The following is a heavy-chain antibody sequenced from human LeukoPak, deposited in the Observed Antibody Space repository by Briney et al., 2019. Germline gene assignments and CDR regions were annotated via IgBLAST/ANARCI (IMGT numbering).Heavy chain of an antibody. V-gene: IGHV3-48*03. CDR1: GFTFSSYE. CDR2: ISSSGSTI. CDR3: ARDAGYSSGWYNYYYYYYMDV. Sequence: GGSLRLSCAASGFTFSSYEMNWVRQAPGKGLEWVSYISSSGSTIYYADSVKGRFTISRDNAKNSLYLQMNSLRAEDTAVYYCARDAGYSSGWYNYYYYYYMDVWGKGTTVTISS. J-gene: IGHJ6*03. D-gene: IGHD6-19*01.